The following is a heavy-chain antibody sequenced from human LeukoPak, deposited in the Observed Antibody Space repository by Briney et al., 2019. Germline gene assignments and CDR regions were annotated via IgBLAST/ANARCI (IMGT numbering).Heavy chain of an antibody. V-gene: IGHV3-21*01. J-gene: IGHJ5*02. Sequence: GGSLRLSCAASRFTFSPYSINRVRQAPGRGLEWVSSISSSGTYIYYADSVKGRFTISRDNAKNSLSLQMNSLRAEDTAVYYCARDLRYSGSYHHWFDPWGQGTLVTVSS. CDR3: ARDLRYSGSYHHWFDP. CDR1: RFTFSPYS. D-gene: IGHD1-26*01. CDR2: ISSSGTYI.